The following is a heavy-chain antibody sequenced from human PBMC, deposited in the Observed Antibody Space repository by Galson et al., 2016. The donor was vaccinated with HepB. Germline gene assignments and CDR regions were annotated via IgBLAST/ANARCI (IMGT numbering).Heavy chain of an antibody. Sequence: SETLSLTCTVSGGSITITSYYWGWIRQPPGKGLEWIGSMFYSGSTYYNSSLKSRVTISVDTPKNQLSPKMTYVTATDTAVYYCARLYGGYDRPLDYWGQGTLVTVSS. D-gene: IGHD5-12*01. V-gene: IGHV4-39*01. CDR2: MFYSGST. J-gene: IGHJ4*02. CDR1: GGSITITSYY. CDR3: ARLYGGYDRPLDY.